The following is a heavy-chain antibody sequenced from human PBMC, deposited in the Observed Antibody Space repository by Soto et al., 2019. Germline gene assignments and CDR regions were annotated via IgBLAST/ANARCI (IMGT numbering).Heavy chain of an antibody. V-gene: IGHV1-46*01. J-gene: IGHJ6*02. CDR1: GYTFTSYY. CDR3: ARDRDIVVVPALEYYYYGMDV. CDR2: INPSGGST. Sequence: ASVKVSCTASGYTFTSYYMHWVRQAPGQGLEWMGIINPSGGSTSYAQKFQGRVTMTRDTSTSTVYMELSSLRSEDAAVYYCARDRDIVVVPALEYYYYGMDVWGQGTTVTVSS. D-gene: IGHD2-2*01.